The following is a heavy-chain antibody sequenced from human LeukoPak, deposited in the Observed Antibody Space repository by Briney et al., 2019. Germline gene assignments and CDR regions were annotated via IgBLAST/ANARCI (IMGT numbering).Heavy chain of an antibody. Sequence: DPSETLSLTCAVYGGSFSGYYWSWIRQPPGKGLEWIGEINHSGSTNYNPSLKSRVTISVDTSKNQFSLKLSSVTAADTAVYYCARFRYSSGWYVGDHAYYFDYWGRGTLVTVSS. V-gene: IGHV4-34*01. CDR1: GGSFSGYY. J-gene: IGHJ4*02. CDR3: ARFRYSSGWYVGDHAYYFDY. CDR2: INHSGST. D-gene: IGHD6-19*01.